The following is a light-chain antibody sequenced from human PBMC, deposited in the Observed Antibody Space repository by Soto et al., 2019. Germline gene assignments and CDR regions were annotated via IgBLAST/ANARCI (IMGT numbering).Light chain of an antibody. CDR2: DAS. J-gene: IGKJ5*01. CDR3: QQYKDWPPLT. V-gene: IGKV3-15*01. CDR1: QNIRSS. Sequence: EVVMTQSPASLAASPGERVTLSCRASQNIRSSLAWYQQRPGQAPRLLIYDASTRATGIPPRFSGSGSGTEFTLTISSLQSEDFAVYYCQQYKDWPPLTFGQGTRLEIK.